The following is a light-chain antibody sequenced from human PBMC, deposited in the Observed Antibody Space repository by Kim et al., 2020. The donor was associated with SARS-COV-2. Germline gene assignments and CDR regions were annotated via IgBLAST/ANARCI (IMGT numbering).Light chain of an antibody. CDR1: ALPKQY. CDR3: QSADSSGTYLWV. J-gene: IGLJ3*02. V-gene: IGLV3-25*01. CDR2: RDS. Sequence: GQTARVTCFGVALPKQYAYSYQQKPGEAPVRVIYRDSGMPSGIPERFSGSSSGTTVTLTISGVQAEEEADYYCQSADSSGTYLWVFGGGTQLTVL.